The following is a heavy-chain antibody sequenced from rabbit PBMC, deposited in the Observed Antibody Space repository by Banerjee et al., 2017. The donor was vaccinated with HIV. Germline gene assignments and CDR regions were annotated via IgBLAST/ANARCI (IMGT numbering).Heavy chain of an antibody. CDR3: ARDLAAVTGWNFGL. V-gene: IGHV1S43*01. Sequence: QSLEESGGDLVKPGASLILTCKASGFDLSNYYYMCWVRQAPGKGLEWIGYIDPIFGTTYYASWVNGRFTISSHNAQNTLYLQMTSLTAADTATYFCARDLAAVTGWNFGLWGPGTLVTVS. CDR1: GFDLSNYYY. CDR2: IDPIFGTT. D-gene: IGHD7-1*01. J-gene: IGHJ4*01.